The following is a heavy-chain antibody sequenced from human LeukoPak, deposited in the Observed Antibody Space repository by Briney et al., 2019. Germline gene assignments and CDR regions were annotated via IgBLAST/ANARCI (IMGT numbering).Heavy chain of an antibody. J-gene: IGHJ6*02. Sequence: TSETLSLTCAVYGGSFSGYYWSWIRQPPGKGLEWIGEINHSGSTNYNPSLKSRVTISVDTSKNQFSLKLSSVIAADTAVYYCARGEAVARNYYYYGMDVWGQGTTVTVSS. CDR1: GGSFSGYY. CDR3: ARGEAVARNYYYYGMDV. D-gene: IGHD6-19*01. V-gene: IGHV4-34*01. CDR2: INHSGST.